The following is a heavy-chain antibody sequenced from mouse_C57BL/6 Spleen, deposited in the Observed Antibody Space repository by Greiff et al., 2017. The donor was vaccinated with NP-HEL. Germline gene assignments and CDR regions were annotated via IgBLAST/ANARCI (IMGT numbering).Heavy chain of an antibody. V-gene: IGHV1-18*01. Sequence: VQLQQSGPELVKPGASVKIPCKASGYTFTDYNMDWVKQSHGKSLEWIGDINPNNGGTIYNQKFKGKATLTVDKSASTAYMELRSLTSEDTAVYYCASHYYGSSHYAMDYWGQGTSVTVSS. CDR3: ASHYYGSSHYAMDY. D-gene: IGHD1-1*01. CDR2: INPNNGGT. J-gene: IGHJ4*01. CDR1: GYTFTDYN.